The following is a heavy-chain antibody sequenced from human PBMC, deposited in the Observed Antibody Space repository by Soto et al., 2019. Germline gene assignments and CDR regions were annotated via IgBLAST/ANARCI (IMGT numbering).Heavy chain of an antibody. Sequence: QVQLVESGGGLVKPGGSLRLSCAASGFTFSDYYMSWIRQAPGKGLEWVSYISSSGSTIYYADSVKGRFTISRDNAKNSLYLQRTSLRADDTAVYYCARVDYQGPRGQAFDIWGQGTMVTVSS. CDR1: GFTFSDYY. J-gene: IGHJ3*02. CDR2: ISSSGSTI. D-gene: IGHD3-10*01. CDR3: ARVDYQGPRGQAFDI. V-gene: IGHV3-11*01.